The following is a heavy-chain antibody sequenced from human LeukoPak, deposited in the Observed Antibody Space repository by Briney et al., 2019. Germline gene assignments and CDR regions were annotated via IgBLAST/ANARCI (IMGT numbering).Heavy chain of an antibody. CDR1: GFSFTAYN. V-gene: IGHV3-48*01. D-gene: IGHD3-16*01. CDR2: ISGSSGIT. J-gene: IGHJ4*02. CDR3: AGEGERGGSGVDFDY. Sequence: GGSLRLSCAASGFSFTAYNMNWLRQAPGKGLEWLSYISGSSGITHYADSVKGRFTISRDNAKNSLYLQMNSLRGEDTAVYYRAGEGERGGSGVDFDYWGQGTLVTVSS.